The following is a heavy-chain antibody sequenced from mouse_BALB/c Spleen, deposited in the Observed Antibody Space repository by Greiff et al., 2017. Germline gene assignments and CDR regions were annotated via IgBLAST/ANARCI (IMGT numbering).Heavy chain of an antibody. CDR3: AKTSSITDYAMDY. V-gene: IGHV2-5-1*01. CDR1: GFSLTSYG. Sequence: VQLQQSGPRLVQPSQSLSITCTVSGFSLTSYGVPWVRQSPGKGLEWLGVIWRGGSTDYNAAFMSRLSITKDNSKSQVFFKMNSLQADDTAIYYCAKTSSITDYAMDYWGQGTSVTVSA. J-gene: IGHJ4*01. CDR2: IWRGGST. D-gene: IGHD2-4*01.